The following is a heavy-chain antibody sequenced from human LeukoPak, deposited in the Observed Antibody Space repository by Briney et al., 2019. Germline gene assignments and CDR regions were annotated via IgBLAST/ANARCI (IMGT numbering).Heavy chain of an antibody. CDR2: ISAYNGNT. D-gene: IGHD5-12*01. CDR1: GYTFTSYG. Sequence: ASVKVSCKASGYTFTSYGISWVRQAPGQGLEWMGWISAYNGNTNYAQKLQGRVTMTTNTSTSTAYMELSSLRSEDTAVYYCATELAWGYERYYYGMDVWGQGTTVTVSS. J-gene: IGHJ6*02. CDR3: ATELAWGYERYYYGMDV. V-gene: IGHV1-18*01.